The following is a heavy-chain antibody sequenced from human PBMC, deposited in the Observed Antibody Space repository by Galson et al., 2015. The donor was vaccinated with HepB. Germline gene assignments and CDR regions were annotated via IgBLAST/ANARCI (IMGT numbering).Heavy chain of an antibody. CDR3: ATDSYGSGRYYYYGMDV. D-gene: IGHD3-10*01. CDR2: FDPEDGET. J-gene: IGHJ6*02. Sequence: SVKVSCKVSGYTLTELSMHWVRQAPGKGLEWMGGFDPEDGETIYAQKFQGRVTMTEDTSTDTAYMELSSLRSEDTAVYYCATDSYGSGRYYYYGMDVWGQGTTVTVSS. CDR1: GYTLTELS. V-gene: IGHV1-24*01.